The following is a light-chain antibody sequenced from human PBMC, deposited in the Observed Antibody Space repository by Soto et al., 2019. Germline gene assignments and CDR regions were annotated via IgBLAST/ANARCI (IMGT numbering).Light chain of an antibody. CDR3: QQYITYPIT. CDR1: QGISSY. Sequence: AIRMTQSPSSFSASTGDRVTITCRASQGISSYLAWYQQKPGKAPKLLIYAASTLQSGVPSRFSGSGSGTEFTLTISSLQPEDFATYYCQQYITYPITFGQGTRLEI. CDR2: AAS. V-gene: IGKV1-8*01. J-gene: IGKJ5*01.